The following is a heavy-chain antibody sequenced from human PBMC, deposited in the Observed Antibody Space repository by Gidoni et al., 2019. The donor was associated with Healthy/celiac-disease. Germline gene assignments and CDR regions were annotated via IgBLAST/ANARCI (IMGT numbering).Heavy chain of an antibody. CDR2: IYYSGST. Sequence: QVQLQESGPGLVKPSQTLSLTCTVSGGSISSGGYYLSWIRQHPGKGLEWIGYIYYSGSTYYNPSLKSRVTISVDTSKNQFSLKLSSVTAADTAVYYCARGPAVLRNFDWLLYRGYYFDYWGQGTLVTVSS. D-gene: IGHD3-9*01. V-gene: IGHV4-31*03. CDR1: GGSISSGGYY. J-gene: IGHJ4*02. CDR3: ARGPAVLRNFDWLLYRGYYFDY.